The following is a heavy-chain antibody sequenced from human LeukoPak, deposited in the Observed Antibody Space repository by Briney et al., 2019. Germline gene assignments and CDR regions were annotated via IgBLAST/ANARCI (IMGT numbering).Heavy chain of an antibody. V-gene: IGHV4-34*01. CDR3: ASESYDFWSGYSLGMDV. J-gene: IGHJ6*02. CDR2: INHSGST. D-gene: IGHD3-3*01. Sequence: PSETQSLTCAVYGGSFSGYYWSWIRQPPGKGLEWIGEINHSGSTNYNPSLKSRVTISVDTSKNQFSLKLSSVTAADTAVYHCASESYDFWSGYSLGMDVWGQGTTVTVSS. CDR1: GGSFSGYY.